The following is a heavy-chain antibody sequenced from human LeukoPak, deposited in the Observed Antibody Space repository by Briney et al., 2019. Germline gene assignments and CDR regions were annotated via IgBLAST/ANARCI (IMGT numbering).Heavy chain of an antibody. CDR3: ATIPGKRYYHYYYMDV. CDR2: ISSSSSTI. Sequence: PGGSLRLSCAASGFTFSSYSMNWVRQAPGKGLEWVSYISSSSSTIYYADSVKGRFTISRDNAKNSLYLQMNSLRAEDTAVYYCATIPGKRYYHYYYMDVWGKGTTVTISS. J-gene: IGHJ6*03. V-gene: IGHV3-48*01. CDR1: GFTFSSYS.